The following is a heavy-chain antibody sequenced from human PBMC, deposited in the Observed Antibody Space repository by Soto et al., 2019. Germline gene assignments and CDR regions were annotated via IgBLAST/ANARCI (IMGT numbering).Heavy chain of an antibody. CDR2: ILHDETP. Sequence: GGSLRLSCAASGFMFSTYAMTWVRQAPGRGLEWVSTILHDETPFYTDSVKGRFTISRDNVRGTLYLQMNGLRVEDAALYYCAKDLFPTSGQRFFFESWGRGTLVTVSS. CDR1: GFMFSTYA. J-gene: IGHJ4*02. CDR3: AKDLFPTSGQRFFFES. V-gene: IGHV3-23*01. D-gene: IGHD3-10*01.